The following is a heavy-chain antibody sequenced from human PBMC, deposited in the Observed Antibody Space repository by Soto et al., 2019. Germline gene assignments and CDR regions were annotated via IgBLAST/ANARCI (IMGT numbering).Heavy chain of an antibody. CDR1: GFTFSTYS. Sequence: EVQLVESGGGLVQPGGSLRLSCAASGFTFSTYSINWVRQAPGKGLEWVSYISSRSSTIYYADSVKGRFTISRDNAKNSVYLQMNSLRAEDTAVYYCARDIYGSGSYAEYFQNWGQGTLVTVSS. V-gene: IGHV3-48*01. D-gene: IGHD3-10*01. CDR3: ARDIYGSGSYAEYFQN. CDR2: ISSRSSTI. J-gene: IGHJ1*01.